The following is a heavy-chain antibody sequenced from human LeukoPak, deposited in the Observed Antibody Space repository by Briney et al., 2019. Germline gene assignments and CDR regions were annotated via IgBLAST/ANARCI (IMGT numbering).Heavy chain of an antibody. CDR1: GFTFTSSA. CDR2: IVVGSGNT. CDR3: AAFDNYYDSSGYDG. V-gene: IGHV1-58*02. D-gene: IGHD3-22*01. Sequence: SVKVSCKASGFTFTSSAMQWVRQARGQRLEWIGWIVVGSGNTNYAQKFQERVTITRDMSTSTAYMELGSLRSEDTAVYYCAAFDNYYDSSGYDGWGQGTLVTVSS. J-gene: IGHJ4*02.